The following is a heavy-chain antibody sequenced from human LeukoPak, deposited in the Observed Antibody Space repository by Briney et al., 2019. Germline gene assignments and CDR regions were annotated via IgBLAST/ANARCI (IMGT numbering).Heavy chain of an antibody. V-gene: IGHV1-69*04. CDR3: ARDSGGPYYDSSGYYRAGAFDI. J-gene: IGHJ3*02. CDR2: TITILGIA. Sequence: SVKVSCKASGGTFISYAISWVRQAPEQGLEWMGRTITILGIANYAQKFQGRVTITADKSTSTAYMELSSLRSEDTAVYYCARDSGGPYYDSSGYYRAGAFDIWGQGTMVTVSS. D-gene: IGHD3-22*01. CDR1: GGTFISYA.